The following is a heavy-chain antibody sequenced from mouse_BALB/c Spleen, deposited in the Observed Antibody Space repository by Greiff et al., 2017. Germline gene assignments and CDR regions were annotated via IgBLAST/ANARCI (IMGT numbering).Heavy chain of an antibody. Sequence: EVQLVESGGGLVQPGGSLRLSCATSGFTFTDYYMSWVRQPPGKALEWLGFIRNKANGYTTEYSASVKGRFTISRDNSQSILYLQMNTLRAEDSATYYCARDYYYGSSYHWYFDVWGAGTTVTVSS. CDR1: GFTFTDYY. CDR2: IRNKANGYTT. V-gene: IGHV7-3*02. CDR3: ARDYYYGSSYHWYFDV. J-gene: IGHJ1*01. D-gene: IGHD1-1*01.